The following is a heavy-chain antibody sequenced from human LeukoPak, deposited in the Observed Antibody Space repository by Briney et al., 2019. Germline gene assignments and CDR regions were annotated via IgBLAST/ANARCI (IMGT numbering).Heavy chain of an antibody. CDR1: GFTFDDYA. CDR2: ISWNSGSI. V-gene: IGHV3-9*03. CDR3: ARVNDYIGLDY. D-gene: IGHD4-11*01. J-gene: IGHJ4*02. Sequence: PGGSLRLSCAASGFTFDDYAMHWVRQAPGKGLEWVSGISWNSGSINYADSVRGRFTISRDNAKNSLYLQMNSLRAEDMALYYCARVNDYIGLDYWGQGTLVTVSS.